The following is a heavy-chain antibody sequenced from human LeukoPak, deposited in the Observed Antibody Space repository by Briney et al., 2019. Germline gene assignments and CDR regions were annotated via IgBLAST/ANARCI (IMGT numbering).Heavy chain of an antibody. CDR2: INHSGRT. V-gene: IGHV4-34*01. CDR1: GGSFSDYF. CDR3: ARVGYDYVWGSYRQLPAHFDY. Sequence: TSETLSLTCAVYGGSFSDYFWGWIRQPPGKGLEWIGEINHSGRTYYNPSLKSRVTISVDTSKNQFSLKLSSVTAADTAVYYCARVGYDYVWGSYRQLPAHFDYWGQGTLVTVSS. D-gene: IGHD3-16*02. J-gene: IGHJ4*02.